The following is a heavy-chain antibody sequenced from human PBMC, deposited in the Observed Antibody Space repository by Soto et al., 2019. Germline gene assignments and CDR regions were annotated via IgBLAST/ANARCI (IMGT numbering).Heavy chain of an antibody. CDR2: ISYDGSNK. D-gene: IGHD6-19*01. J-gene: IGHJ6*02. V-gene: IGHV3-30*18. CDR1: RFTFSSYG. Sequence: QVQLVESGGGVVQPGRSLRLSCAASRFTFSSYGMHWVRQAPGKGLEWVAVISYDGSNKYYADSVKGRFTISRDNSKNPMYLQMNSLRAEDSGVYYCAKEYSSGWVYCGMDVWGQGTTVTVSS. CDR3: AKEYSSGWVYCGMDV.